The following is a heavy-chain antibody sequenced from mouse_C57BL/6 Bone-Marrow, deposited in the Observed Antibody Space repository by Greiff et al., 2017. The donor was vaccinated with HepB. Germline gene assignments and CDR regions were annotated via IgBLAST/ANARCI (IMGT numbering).Heavy chain of an antibody. CDR1: GFNIKDYY. CDR3: ARLVTTPYYAMDY. V-gene: IGHV14-2*01. J-gene: IGHJ4*01. Sequence: EVKLEESGAELVKPGASVKLSCTASGFNIKDYYMHWVKQRTEQGLEWIGRIDPEDGETKYAPKFPGKATITADTSSNTAYLQLSSLTSEDTAVYYCARLVTTPYYAMDYWGQGTSVTVSS. CDR2: IDPEDGET. D-gene: IGHD2-2*01.